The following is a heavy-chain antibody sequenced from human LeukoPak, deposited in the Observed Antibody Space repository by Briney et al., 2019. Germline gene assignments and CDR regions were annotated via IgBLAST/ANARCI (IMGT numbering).Heavy chain of an antibody. J-gene: IGHJ3*02. V-gene: IGHV3-23*01. CDR3: AKGGITGTHRAFDI. Sequence: GGSLRLSCAASGFTFSTYAMSWVRQAPGEGLEWVSAISGSGGGTYYADSVKGRFTISRDSSKNTLYLQINSLRAEDTAAYYCAKGGITGTHRAFDIWGQGTLVTVSS. CDR1: GFTFSTYA. CDR2: ISGSGGGT. D-gene: IGHD1-20*01.